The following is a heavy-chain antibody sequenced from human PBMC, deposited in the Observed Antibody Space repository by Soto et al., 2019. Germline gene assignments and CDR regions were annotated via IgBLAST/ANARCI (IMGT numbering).Heavy chain of an antibody. CDR3: ARDDGGIEY. D-gene: IGHD4-17*01. CDR1: GFTFSSYT. CDR2: ISYDGSNK. Sequence: TGGSLRLSCAASGFTFSSYTMHWVRQAPGKGLEWVAVISYDGSNKYYTDSVKGRFTISRDNSKNTLYLQMNSLRAEDTAVYYCARDDGGIEYWGQGTPVTVSS. J-gene: IGHJ4*02. V-gene: IGHV3-30-3*01.